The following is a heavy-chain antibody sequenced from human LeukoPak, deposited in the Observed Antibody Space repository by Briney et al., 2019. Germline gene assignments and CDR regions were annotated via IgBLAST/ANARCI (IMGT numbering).Heavy chain of an antibody. CDR3: ARGAGLLLYYYDSSGYYYVDY. D-gene: IGHD3-22*01. CDR1: GLTFSSYD. V-gene: IGHV3-13*01. Sequence: GGSLRLSCAASGLTFSSYDMHWVRQATGKGLEWVSAIGTAGDTYYPGSVKGRFTISRENAKNSLYLQMNSLRAGDTAVYYCARGAGLLLYYYDSSGYYYVDYWGQGTLVTVSS. J-gene: IGHJ4*02. CDR2: IGTAGDT.